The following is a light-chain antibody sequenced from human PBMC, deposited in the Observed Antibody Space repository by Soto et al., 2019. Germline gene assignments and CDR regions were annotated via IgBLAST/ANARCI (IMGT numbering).Light chain of an antibody. CDR1: QSVGSY. Sequence: DIVLTQSPATLSLSPGDRATLSCRASQSVGSYLGWYQQRPGQAPRLLIYDASNRATGIPARFSGSGSGTDFTLPISSLEPEDFAVYYCQQRSDWPSTFGGGTKVEIK. CDR3: QQRSDWPST. CDR2: DAS. V-gene: IGKV3-11*01. J-gene: IGKJ4*01.